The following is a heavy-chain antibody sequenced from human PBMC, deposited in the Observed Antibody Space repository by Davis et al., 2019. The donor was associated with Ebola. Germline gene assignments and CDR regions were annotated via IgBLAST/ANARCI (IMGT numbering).Heavy chain of an antibody. CDR2: INAGNGNT. CDR1: GFTFSSYA. CDR3: ARVSDYVWGSYRYFDY. D-gene: IGHD3-16*02. J-gene: IGHJ4*02. Sequence: GESLKISCAAPGFTFSSYAMTWVRQAPGQRLEWMGWINAGNGNTKYSQKFQGRVTITRDTSASTAYMELSSLRSEDTAVYYCARVSDYVWGSYRYFDYWGQGTLVTVSS. V-gene: IGHV1-3*01.